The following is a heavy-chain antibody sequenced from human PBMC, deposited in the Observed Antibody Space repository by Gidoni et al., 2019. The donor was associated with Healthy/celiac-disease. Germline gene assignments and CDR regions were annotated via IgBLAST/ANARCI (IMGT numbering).Heavy chain of an antibody. CDR1: GASISSSSYY. CDR2: IYYSGST. Sequence: QLQLQESGPGLVKPSETLSLSCTVSGASISSSSYYWGWIRQPPGKGLEWIGSIYYSGSTYYNPSLKSRVTISVDTSKNQFSLKLSSVTAADTAVYYCARQDEDPYGMDVWGQGTTVTVSS. CDR3: ARQDEDPYGMDV. J-gene: IGHJ6*02. V-gene: IGHV4-39*01.